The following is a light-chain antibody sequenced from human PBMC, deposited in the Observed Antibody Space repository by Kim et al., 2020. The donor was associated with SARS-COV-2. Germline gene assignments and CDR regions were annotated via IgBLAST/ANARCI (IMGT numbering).Light chain of an antibody. V-gene: IGLV4-60*03. Sequence: SVKLTCTRSSGHSNYFIAWHPQQPAKAPRFLMKVEGSGSYNKGGGVPDRFSGSRSGADRYLIISNLHSEDEADYYCETWDSNIQVFGGGTQLTVL. CDR2: VEGSGSY. J-gene: IGLJ3*02. CDR1: SGHSNYF. CDR3: ETWDSNIQV.